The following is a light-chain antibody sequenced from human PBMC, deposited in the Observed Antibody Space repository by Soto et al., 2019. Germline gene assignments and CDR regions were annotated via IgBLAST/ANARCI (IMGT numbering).Light chain of an antibody. V-gene: IGLV2-11*01. CDR3: CSYAGTYTGV. CDR2: AVS. Sequence: QSALTQPRSVSGSPGQSVTISCTGTSIDVGAYKYVSWYQQHPGKAPKLIIYAVSERPSGVPDRFSGSKSANTASLTISGLQTEDEADYSCCSYAGTYTGVFGGGTKVTVL. CDR1: SIDVGAYKY. J-gene: IGLJ3*02.